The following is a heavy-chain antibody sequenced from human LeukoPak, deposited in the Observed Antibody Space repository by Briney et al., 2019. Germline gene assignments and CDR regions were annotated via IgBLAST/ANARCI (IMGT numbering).Heavy chain of an antibody. J-gene: IGHJ3*02. CDR3: AKGFYDNSASGVFDI. Sequence: GGSLRLSCAASGFTFSSFAKSWVRQAQGKGLERVSGFSACGGSTYYADSVKGRFTISRDNSKNTLYLQMNSLRAEDTAVYYCAKGFYDNSASGVFDIWGQGTMVTVSS. CDR1: GFTFSSFA. D-gene: IGHD3-22*01. V-gene: IGHV3-23*01. CDR2: FSACGGST.